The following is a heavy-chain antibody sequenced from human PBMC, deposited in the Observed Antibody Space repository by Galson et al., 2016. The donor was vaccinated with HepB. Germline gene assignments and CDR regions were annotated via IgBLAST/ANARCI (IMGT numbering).Heavy chain of an antibody. J-gene: IGHJ5*02. V-gene: IGHV5-51*01. CDR2: IYAGDSDI. Sequence: QSGAEVKKPGESLKISCKGSGYNFTNYWIGWVRQMPGKGLEWMGIIYAGDSDIRYSPSFQGQVTISADKSISTAYLQWSSLKVSDTALYYCARQGADCGGDVYPNWFDPWGQGTLVTVSS. CDR3: ARQGADCGGDVYPNWFDP. D-gene: IGHD2-21*02. CDR1: GYNFTNYW.